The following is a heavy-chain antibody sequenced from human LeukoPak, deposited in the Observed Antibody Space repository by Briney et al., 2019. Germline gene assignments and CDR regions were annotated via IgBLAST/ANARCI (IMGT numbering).Heavy chain of an antibody. Sequence: SQTLSLTSAISGDSVSINSAAWNWIRQSPSRGLEWLGRTYYRSTWYNDYAVSVKSRITINPDTSKNQFSLQLNSVTPEDTAVYYCARAKIPGIAAAGINFHNWFDPWGQGTLVTVSS. D-gene: IGHD6-13*01. J-gene: IGHJ5*02. CDR3: ARAKIPGIAAAGINFHNWFDP. CDR2: TYYRSTWYN. CDR1: GDSVSINSAA. V-gene: IGHV6-1*01.